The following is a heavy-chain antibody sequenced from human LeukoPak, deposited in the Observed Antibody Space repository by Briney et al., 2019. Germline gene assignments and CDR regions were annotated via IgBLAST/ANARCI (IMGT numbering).Heavy chain of an antibody. CDR2: IYYTGST. D-gene: IGHD3-10*01. V-gene: IGHV4-59*01. Sequence: SETLSLTCTVSGGSISNYYWSWIRRPPGKGLEWIGYIYYTGSTNYNPSLKSRVTISVDTSKNQFSLKLSSVTAADTAVYYCARVEPMVRGVSAFDIWGQGTMVTVSS. CDR3: ARVEPMVRGVSAFDI. J-gene: IGHJ3*02. CDR1: GGSISNYY.